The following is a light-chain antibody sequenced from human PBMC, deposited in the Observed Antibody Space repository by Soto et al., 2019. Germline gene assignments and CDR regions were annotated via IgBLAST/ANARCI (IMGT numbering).Light chain of an antibody. V-gene: IGKV3-20*01. CDR2: GAS. CDR3: QQYSGSSLT. Sequence: EIVLTQSPGTLSLSPGERATLSCRASQSVNSNFFAWYQQKPGQAPGLLIAGASNRATGIAARFSGSGSGTDFTLTISSLEPEDFAVYYCQQYSGSSLTFGQGTKVELK. J-gene: IGKJ1*01. CDR1: QSVNSNF.